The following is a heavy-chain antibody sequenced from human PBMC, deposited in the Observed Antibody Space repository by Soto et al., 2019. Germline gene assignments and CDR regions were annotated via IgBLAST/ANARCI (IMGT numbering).Heavy chain of an antibody. CDR3: TSSWEQLVLESTDGYGMAV. Sequence: QVQLVQSGAEVKKPGSSVKLSCKASGGTFSSYAISWVRQAPGQGLEWMGGIIPIFGRANYEQKLQGRVTNAADTATSTAYMLLRSLRSEDMAVYYCTSSWEQLVLESTDGYGMAVWGQGTTVTVSS. D-gene: IGHD6-6*01. CDR1: GGTFSSYA. J-gene: IGHJ6*02. V-gene: IGHV1-69*06. CDR2: IIPIFGRA.